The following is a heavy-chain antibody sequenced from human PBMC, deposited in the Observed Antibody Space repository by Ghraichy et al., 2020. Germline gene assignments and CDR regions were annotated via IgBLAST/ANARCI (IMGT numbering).Heavy chain of an antibody. CDR3: ARGRFGSSWYQVFDP. CDR1: GGSFSGYY. D-gene: IGHD6-13*01. J-gene: IGHJ5*02. Sequence: SETLSLTCAVYGGSFSGYYWSWIRQTRGKGLEWIGEINHSGSTNYNPSLESRVTTSVDPSKNQLSLRVTSVTAADTAVYYCARGRFGSSWYQVFDPWGQGTLVTVSS. CDR2: INHSGST. V-gene: IGHV4-34*01.